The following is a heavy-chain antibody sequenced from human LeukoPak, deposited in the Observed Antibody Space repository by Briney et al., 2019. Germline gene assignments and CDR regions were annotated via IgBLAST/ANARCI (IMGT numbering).Heavy chain of an antibody. CDR2: IVSHGRAI. Sequence: PGGSLRLSCAASGFTFNSYTMNWVRQAPGKGLEWVSYIVSHGRAIYYADSVEGRFTISRDNAKNSLYLQMNSLRAEDTAVYYCVRDNPRQQGFAYWGQGTLVTVSS. D-gene: IGHD6-13*01. CDR3: VRDNPRQQGFAY. CDR1: GFTFNSYT. V-gene: IGHV3-48*04. J-gene: IGHJ4*02.